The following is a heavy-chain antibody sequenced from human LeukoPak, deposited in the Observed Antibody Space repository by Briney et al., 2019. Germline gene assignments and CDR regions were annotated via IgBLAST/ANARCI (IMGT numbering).Heavy chain of an antibody. CDR1: GYTFTGYF. CDR2: INPNSGGT. J-gene: IGHJ4*02. Sequence: ASVKVSCKASGYTFTGYFMHWVRQAPGQGLEWMGGINPNSGGTNYAQKFQGRVTMTRDTSISTAYIELSRLRSDDTAAYYCARDERYDSSGYPFDYWGQGTLVTVSS. CDR3: ARDERYDSSGYPFDY. D-gene: IGHD3-22*01. V-gene: IGHV1-2*02.